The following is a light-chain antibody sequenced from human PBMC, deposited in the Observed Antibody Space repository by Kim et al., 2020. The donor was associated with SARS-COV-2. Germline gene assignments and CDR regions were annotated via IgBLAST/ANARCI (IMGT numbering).Light chain of an antibody. CDR3: LLSYSGDRGV. CDR1: TGPVTSDHY. J-gene: IGLJ2*01. CDR2: DTT. V-gene: IGLV7-46*01. Sequence: GVSFTLTCGSSTGPVTSDHYPFWFQQKPGQAPRTLIYDTTYQHSWTPARFSGSLLGDKAALTLSGAQPEDEADYYCLLSYSGDRGVFGGGTKLTVL.